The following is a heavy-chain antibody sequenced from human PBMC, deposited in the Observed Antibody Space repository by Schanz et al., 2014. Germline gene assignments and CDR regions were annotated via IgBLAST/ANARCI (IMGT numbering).Heavy chain of an antibody. Sequence: EVQLVESGGGLIQPGGSLRLSCAVSGFTVNTNYMSWVRQAPGKGLEWVSVIYSGDNTYYADSVKGQFTISRDNSKNTLYLQMNSLRAEDTAVYYCAKEKGDCSSTSCSYYFDYWGQGTLVTVSS. CDR2: IYSGDNT. J-gene: IGHJ4*02. CDR3: AKEKGDCSSTSCSYYFDY. V-gene: IGHV3-53*01. CDR1: GFTVNTNY. D-gene: IGHD2-2*01.